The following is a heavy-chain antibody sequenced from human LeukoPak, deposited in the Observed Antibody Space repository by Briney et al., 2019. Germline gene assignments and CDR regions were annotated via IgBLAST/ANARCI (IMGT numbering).Heavy chain of an antibody. Sequence: ASVKVSCKASGYTFTGYYMHWVRQAPGQGLEWMGWINPNSGGTNYAQKFQGWVTMTRDTSISTAYMELSRLRSDDTAVYYCARGSGYSSSWYGWFDPWGQGTLVTVSS. CDR1: GYTFTGYY. D-gene: IGHD6-13*01. V-gene: IGHV1-2*04. CDR2: INPNSGGT. CDR3: ARGSGYSSSWYGWFDP. J-gene: IGHJ5*02.